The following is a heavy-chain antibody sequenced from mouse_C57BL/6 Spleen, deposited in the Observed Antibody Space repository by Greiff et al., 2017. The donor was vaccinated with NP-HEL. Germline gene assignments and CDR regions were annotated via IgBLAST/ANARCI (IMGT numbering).Heavy chain of an antibody. Sequence: QVQLQQSGAELVKPGASVKISCKASGYAFSSYWMNWVKQRPGKGLEWIGQIYPGDGDTNYNGKFKGKATLTADKSSSTAYMQLSSLTSEDSAVYFCAREVDSSGYGVGYYYAMDYWGQGTSVTVSS. CDR3: AREVDSSGYGVGYYYAMDY. CDR1: GYAFSSYW. D-gene: IGHD3-2*02. J-gene: IGHJ4*01. CDR2: IYPGDGDT. V-gene: IGHV1-80*01.